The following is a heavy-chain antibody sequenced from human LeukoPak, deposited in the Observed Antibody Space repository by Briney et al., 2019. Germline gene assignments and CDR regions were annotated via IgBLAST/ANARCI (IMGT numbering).Heavy chain of an antibody. CDR1: GFTFSTYA. D-gene: IGHD6-13*01. V-gene: IGHV3-23*01. CDR3: AKDDGRSSSWDFDY. Sequence: SGRSLRLSCAASGFTFSTYAMCWVRQAPGKGLEWVSTVSGSGASTYYADSVKGRFTISRDNSKDTLYLQMNSLRAEDTAVYYCAKDDGRSSSWDFDYWGQGTLVTVSS. CDR2: VSGSGAST. J-gene: IGHJ4*02.